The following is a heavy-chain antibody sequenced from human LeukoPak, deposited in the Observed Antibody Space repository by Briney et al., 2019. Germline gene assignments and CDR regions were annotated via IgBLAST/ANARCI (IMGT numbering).Heavy chain of an antibody. J-gene: IGHJ6*02. CDR2: IYPGDSDT. Sequence: GESLQISCKGSGYSFTSYWIGWVRQMPGKGLEWMGIIYPGDSDTRYSPSFQGQVTISADKSISTAYLQWSSLKASDTAMYYCARHADDSYAIEGYYYGMDVWGQGTTVTVSS. CDR1: GYSFTSYW. V-gene: IGHV5-51*01. D-gene: IGHD5-18*01. CDR3: ARHADDSYAIEGYYYGMDV.